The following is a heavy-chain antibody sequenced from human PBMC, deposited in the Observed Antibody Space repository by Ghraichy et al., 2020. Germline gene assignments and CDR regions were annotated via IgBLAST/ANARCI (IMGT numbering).Heavy chain of an antibody. CDR1: GGSFSGYY. Sequence: SETLSLTCAVYGGSFSGYYWSWIRQPPGKGLEWIGEINHSGSTNYNPSLKSRVTISVDTSKNQFSLKLSSVTAADTAVYYCARGIGGYYGSGSYYKFDYWGQGTLVTVSS. CDR3: ARGIGGYYGSGSYYKFDY. CDR2: INHSGST. J-gene: IGHJ4*02. V-gene: IGHV4-34*01. D-gene: IGHD3-10*01.